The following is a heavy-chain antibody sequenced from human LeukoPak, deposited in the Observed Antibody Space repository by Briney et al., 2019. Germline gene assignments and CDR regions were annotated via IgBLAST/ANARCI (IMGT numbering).Heavy chain of an antibody. CDR1: GYIFTGYY. Sequence: ASVKVSCKASGYIFTGYYMHWVRQAPGQGLEWMGWSNPNSGGTNYAQKFQGRVTMTRDPSISTAYMELSRLRSDDTAVYYCARSTGTTFGFSDYWGQGTLVTVSS. D-gene: IGHD3-16*01. J-gene: IGHJ4*02. CDR3: ARSTGTTFGFSDY. CDR2: SNPNSGGT. V-gene: IGHV1-2*02.